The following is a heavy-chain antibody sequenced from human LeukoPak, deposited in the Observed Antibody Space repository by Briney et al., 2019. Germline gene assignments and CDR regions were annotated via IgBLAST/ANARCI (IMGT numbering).Heavy chain of an antibody. J-gene: IGHJ4*02. CDR1: GGSISSYY. CDR2: IYYSGST. CDR3: AAPLTTGY. V-gene: IGHV4-59*04. Sequence: SETLSLTCTVSGGSISSYYWSWIRQPPGKGLEWIGYIYYSGSTYYNPSLKSRVTISGDTSKNQVSLKLSSVTAADAAVYYCAAPLTTGYWGQGTLVTVSS. D-gene: IGHD4-11*01.